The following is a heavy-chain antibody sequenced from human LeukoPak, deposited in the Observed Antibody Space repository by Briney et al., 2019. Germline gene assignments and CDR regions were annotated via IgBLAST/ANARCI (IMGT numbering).Heavy chain of an antibody. D-gene: IGHD6-13*01. V-gene: IGHV1-18*01. CDR3: AREHSSSWDQFDY. Sequence: GASVTVSFLASGYSFLDYGITWVRQAPGQGLEWMGWFNPENGNTNYPQKVQGRVTKTADTSTNTSYMELRSLRSDGTAVYYCAREHSSSWDQFDYWGEGTLVTVSS. J-gene: IGHJ4*02. CDR2: FNPENGNT. CDR1: GYSFLDYG.